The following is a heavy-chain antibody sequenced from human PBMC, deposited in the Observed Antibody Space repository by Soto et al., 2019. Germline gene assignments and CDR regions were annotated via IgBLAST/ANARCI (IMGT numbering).Heavy chain of an antibody. CDR2: IFHTGTT. Sequence: QMQLQESGPGLVKTSQTLSLMCTVSGGSISSDNSYWNCIRHHPGKGLEWMGYIFHTGTTHYNPSLESRLTISVETSKNHVPLRLTPVTAADAAVYNCARARVDPTELYFQLWCQGTQVTVSS. CDR1: GGSISSDNSY. D-gene: IGHD1-26*01. CDR3: ARARVDPTELYFQL. V-gene: IGHV4-31*03. J-gene: IGHJ1*01.